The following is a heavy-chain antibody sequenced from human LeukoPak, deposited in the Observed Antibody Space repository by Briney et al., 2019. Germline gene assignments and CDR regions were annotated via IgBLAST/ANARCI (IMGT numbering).Heavy chain of an antibody. CDR1: GGSISSSSYY. D-gene: IGHD6-19*01. J-gene: IGHJ5*02. CDR3: ASLEAGIDP. Sequence: KTSETLSLTCTVSGGSISSSSYYWGWIRQPPGKGLEWIGSIYYGGSTYYNPSLKSRVTISVDTSKNQFSLKLSSVTAADTAVYYCASLEAGIDPWGQGTLVTVSS. CDR2: IYYGGST. V-gene: IGHV4-39*01.